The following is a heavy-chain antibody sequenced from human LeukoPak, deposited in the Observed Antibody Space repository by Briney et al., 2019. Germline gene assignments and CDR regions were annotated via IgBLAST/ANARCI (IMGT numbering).Heavy chain of an antibody. CDR3: AASIPPAS. CDR1: GFTFNSYA. J-gene: IGHJ5*02. V-gene: IGHV3-30*04. CDR2: ISYDGSNK. Sequence: PGRSLRLSCAASGFTFNSYAMHWVRQAPGKGLEWVAAISYDGSNKYYADSVKGRFTISRDNSKNTLYLQMDSLRAEDTAVYYCAASIPPASWGQGTLVTVSS. D-gene: IGHD2-21*01.